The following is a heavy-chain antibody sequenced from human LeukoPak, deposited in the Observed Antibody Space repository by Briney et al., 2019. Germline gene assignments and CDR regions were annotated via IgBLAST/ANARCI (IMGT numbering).Heavy chain of an antibody. Sequence: PGGSLRLSCAASGFTFRSNAMHWVRQAPGKGLEWVAVISYDGSNKYYADSVKGRFTISRDNSKNTLYLQMNSLRAEDTAVYYCARELTIRRTFDYWGQGTLVTVSS. J-gene: IGHJ4*02. CDR3: ARELTIRRTFDY. V-gene: IGHV3-30*04. CDR1: GFTFRSNA. D-gene: IGHD5-24*01. CDR2: ISYDGSNK.